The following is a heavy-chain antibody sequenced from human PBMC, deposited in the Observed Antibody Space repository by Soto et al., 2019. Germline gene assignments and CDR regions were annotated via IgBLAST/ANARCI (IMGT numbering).Heavy chain of an antibody. CDR3: VRRLTTTVTAMGY. V-gene: IGHV3-30-3*01. J-gene: IGHJ4*02. CDR1: GFTFSSYA. CDR2: ITDDGTNK. Sequence: QVQLEESGGGVVQPGGSLRLSCKGSGFTFSSYAIQWVRQAPGKGLEWVAAITDDGTNKHTADSVKGRFTISRDNSRNTVYLQVNSLRVEVTAVYYCVRRLTTTVTAMGYWGQGTPVTVSS. D-gene: IGHD4-17*01.